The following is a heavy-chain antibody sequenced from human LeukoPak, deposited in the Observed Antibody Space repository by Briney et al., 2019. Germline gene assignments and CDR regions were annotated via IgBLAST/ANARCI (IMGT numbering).Heavy chain of an antibody. CDR1: GFTFSNYD. V-gene: IGHV3-13*01. J-gene: IGHJ6*03. CDR2: IRTAAGDT. Sequence: GGSLRLSCVATGFTFSNYDLHWVRQSTGKGLEWVSAIRTAAGDTHYSDSVKGRFTISRENAKNSVYLQMDSLRAGDTAVYFCARGSRGDFYYYMDVWGKGTTVTVSS. CDR3: ARGSRGDFYYYMDV. D-gene: IGHD3-10*01.